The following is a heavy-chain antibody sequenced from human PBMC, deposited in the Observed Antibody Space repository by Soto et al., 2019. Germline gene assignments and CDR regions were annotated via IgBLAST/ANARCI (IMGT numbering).Heavy chain of an antibody. Sequence: EVQLLESGGGLVQPGGSLRLSCAASGFTFSSYAMSWVRQAPGKGLEWVSSISGSAGTYYADSVKGRSTISRDNSKNTLYLQINSLRAEDTAVYYCSKRSCDFSSGYYPFDYWGQGTLVTVSS. J-gene: IGHJ4*02. D-gene: IGHD3-3*01. V-gene: IGHV3-23*01. CDR2: ISGSAGT. CDR1: GFTFSSYA. CDR3: SKRSCDFSSGYYPFDY.